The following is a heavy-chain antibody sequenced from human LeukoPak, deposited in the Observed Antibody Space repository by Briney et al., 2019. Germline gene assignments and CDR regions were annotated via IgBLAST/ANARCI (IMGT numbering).Heavy chain of an antibody. Sequence: GGSLRLSCAASEFTFSSYSMNWVRQAPGKGLVWVSRVKGDGGFTNYADSVYGRFTISRDNAKNTLYLHMHSLRAEDTAVYYCVRDGDDFNFDYWGQGSLVTVSS. CDR3: VRDGDDFNFDY. CDR1: EFTFSSYS. D-gene: IGHD5-24*01. CDR2: VKGDGGFT. J-gene: IGHJ4*02. V-gene: IGHV3-74*01.